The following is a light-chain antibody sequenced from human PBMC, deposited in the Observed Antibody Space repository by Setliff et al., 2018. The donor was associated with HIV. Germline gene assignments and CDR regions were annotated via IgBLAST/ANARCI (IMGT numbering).Light chain of an antibody. CDR3: SSYSDSSTLV. V-gene: IGLV2-14*03. J-gene: IGLJ2*01. CDR1: SNDTGYDY. Sequence: QSVLPQPASVSGSPGQSITISCTGTSNDTGYDYVSWYQQHPGKAPRLLIYDVHNRFSGVSDRFSGSRSGNMASLTISGLQDEDEADYYCSSYSDSSTLVFGGGTKVTVL. CDR2: DVH.